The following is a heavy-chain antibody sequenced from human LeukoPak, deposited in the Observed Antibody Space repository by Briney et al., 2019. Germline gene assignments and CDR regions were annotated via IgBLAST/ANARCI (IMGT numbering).Heavy chain of an antibody. D-gene: IGHD2-15*01. CDR1: GFTFSGSA. CDR3: TRLAGGDAFDI. Sequence: PGGSLKLSCAASGFTFSGSAMHWVRQAPGKGLEWVGRIRSKANGYTTAYGASVKGRFTIPRDDLKRTTYVQMKSLKIEDTAVYYCTRLAGGDAFDIWGPGTMVTVSS. V-gene: IGHV3-73*01. J-gene: IGHJ3*02. CDR2: IRSKANGYTT.